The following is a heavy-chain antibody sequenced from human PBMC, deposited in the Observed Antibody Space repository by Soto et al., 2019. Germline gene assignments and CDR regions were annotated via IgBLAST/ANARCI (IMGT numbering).Heavy chain of an antibody. D-gene: IGHD1-26*01. CDR2: ISYDGSNK. CDR1: GFTFSSYA. V-gene: IGHV3-30-3*01. J-gene: IGHJ4*02. Sequence: PGGSLRLSCAASGFTFSSYAMHWVRQAPGKGLEWVAVISYDGSNKYYADSVKGRFTISRDNSKNTLYLQMNSLRAEDTAVYYCARGPVYSGSYYSYWGQGTLVTVSS. CDR3: ARGPVYSGSYYSY.